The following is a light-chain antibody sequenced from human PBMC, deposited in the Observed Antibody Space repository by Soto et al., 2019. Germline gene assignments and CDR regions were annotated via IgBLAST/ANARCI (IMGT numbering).Light chain of an antibody. CDR2: AAS. CDR1: ESVTSS. J-gene: IGKJ1*01. V-gene: IGKV3-15*01. CDR3: QQYNIWPLWT. Sequence: EIVMTQSPATLSVSPVERATLSCRASESVTSSLAWYQQKPGQPPRLLIYAASTRATDVPARFSGGGSETEFTLTISSLQSEDFAVYFCQQYNIWPLWTFGQGTKVDIK.